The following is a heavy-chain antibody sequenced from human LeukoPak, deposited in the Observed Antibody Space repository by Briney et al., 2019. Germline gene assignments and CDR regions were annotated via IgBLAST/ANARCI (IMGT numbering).Heavy chain of an antibody. V-gene: IGHV1-69*13. CDR1: GGTFSSYA. Sequence: GASVKVSCKASGGTFSSYAISWVRQAPGQGLEWMGGIIPIFGTANYAQKFQGRVTITADESTSTAYMELSSLRSEDTAVYYCARIAVAGSVRDDALDIWGQGTMVTVSS. D-gene: IGHD6-19*01. CDR3: ARIAVAGSVRDDALDI. CDR2: IIPIFGTA. J-gene: IGHJ3*02.